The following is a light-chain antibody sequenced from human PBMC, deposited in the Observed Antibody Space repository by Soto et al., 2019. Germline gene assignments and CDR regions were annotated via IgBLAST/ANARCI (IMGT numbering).Light chain of an antibody. Sequence: QSVLTHPPSASGSPGQSVTISCTGTSSDVGAYNYVSWYQQLPGKAPKLISYEVSKRPSGVPDRFSGSKSGNTASLTVSGLQAEDVADYYCTSYAGTYSFFYVFGTGSKVTVL. V-gene: IGLV2-8*01. CDR2: EVS. CDR3: TSYAGTYSFFYV. J-gene: IGLJ1*01. CDR1: SSDVGAYNY.